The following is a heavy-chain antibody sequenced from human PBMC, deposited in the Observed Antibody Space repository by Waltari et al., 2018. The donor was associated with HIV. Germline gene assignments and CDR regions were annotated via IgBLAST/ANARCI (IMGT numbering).Heavy chain of an antibody. Sequence: EVQLVESGGGLVKPGGSLRLSCAASGFTFSSYNLHWVIQAPGKGLEWVSSISSTSSYIYYADSVKGRFTISRDNAKNSLYLQMNSLRAEDTAVYYCARGIGSTSCYYDYWGQGTLVTVSS. CDR2: ISSTSSYI. J-gene: IGHJ4*02. CDR1: GFTFSSYN. V-gene: IGHV3-21*01. CDR3: ARGIGSTSCYYDY. D-gene: IGHD2-2*01.